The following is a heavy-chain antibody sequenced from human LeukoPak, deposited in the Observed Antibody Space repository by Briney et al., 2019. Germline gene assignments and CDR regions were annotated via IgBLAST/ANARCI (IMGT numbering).Heavy chain of an antibody. CDR1: AFTFSSYG. CDR3: AKDWNWAIDY. Sequence: GGSLRLSCAASAFTFSSYGMSWVRQVPGKGLEWVSGVSTSGYTTYYADSVKGRFTISRDNSKNTLFLQMNNLRVEDMAVFYCAKDWNWAIDYWGQGTLVTVSS. V-gene: IGHV3-23*01. J-gene: IGHJ4*02. CDR2: VSTSGYTT. D-gene: IGHD1-7*01.